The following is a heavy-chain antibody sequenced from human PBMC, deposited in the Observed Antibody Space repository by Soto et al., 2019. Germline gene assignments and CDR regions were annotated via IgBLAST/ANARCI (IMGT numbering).Heavy chain of an antibody. D-gene: IGHD6-19*01. J-gene: IGHJ5*02. CDR2: ISAYNGNT. Sequence: ASVKVSCKASGYTFTNFGISWVRQAPGQGLEWMGWISAYNGNTNYAQNFQGRVTMTTDTSTSTAYMELRSLRAEDTAVYYCARDSSGWSPRPNNWFDPWGQGTLVTVSS. CDR3: ARDSSGWSPRPNNWFDP. CDR1: GYTFTNFG. V-gene: IGHV1-18*01.